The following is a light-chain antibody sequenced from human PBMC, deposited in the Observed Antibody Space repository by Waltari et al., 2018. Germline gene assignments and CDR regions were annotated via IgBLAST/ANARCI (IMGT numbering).Light chain of an antibody. CDR1: SGPVTTSYY. CDR3: VLYMGSGIWV. CDR2: STN. V-gene: IGLV8-61*01. J-gene: IGLJ3*02. Sequence: QTVVTQEPSFSVSPGGTVTLTCGLSSGPVTTSYYPSWYQQTPGQTPRTLIYSTNTRSSGVPDRFSGSILGNKAALTITGAHADDESDYYCVLYMGSGIWVFGGGTKLTVL.